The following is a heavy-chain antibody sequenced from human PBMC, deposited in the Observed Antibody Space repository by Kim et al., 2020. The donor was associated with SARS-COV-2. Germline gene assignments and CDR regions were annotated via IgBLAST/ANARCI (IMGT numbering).Heavy chain of an antibody. D-gene: IGHD6-13*01. Sequence: ASVKVSCKASGYTFTSYAMHWVRQAPGQRLEWMGWINAGNGNTKYSQKFQGRVTITRDTSASTAYMELSSLRSEDTAVYYCARDRGIAAAPTFDYWGQGTLVTVSS. CDR3: ARDRGIAAAPTFDY. CDR1: GYTFTSYA. V-gene: IGHV1-3*01. J-gene: IGHJ4*02. CDR2: INAGNGNT.